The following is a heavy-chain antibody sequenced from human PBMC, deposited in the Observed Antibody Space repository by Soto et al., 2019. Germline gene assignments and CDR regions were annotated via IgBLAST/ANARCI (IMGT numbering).Heavy chain of an antibody. Sequence: EVQLVETGGGLIQPGGSLRLSCAASGFTLSNNYMSWVRQAPGKGLEWVSVIYSGGSSYYADSVKGRFTISRDNSKNTLYLQMNSLRVEYTAVYYCAREIGNQWGYWGQGTLVTVSS. CDR2: IYSGGSS. J-gene: IGHJ4*02. V-gene: IGHV3-53*02. CDR3: AREIGNQWGY. D-gene: IGHD1-26*01. CDR1: GFTLSNNY.